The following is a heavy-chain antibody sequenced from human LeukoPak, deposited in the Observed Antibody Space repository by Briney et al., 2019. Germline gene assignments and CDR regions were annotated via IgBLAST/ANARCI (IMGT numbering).Heavy chain of an antibody. J-gene: IGHJ4*02. V-gene: IGHV4-59*01. CDR3: ARVGYSSSY. CDR2: IYYSGST. Sequence: SETLSLTCTVSGGSISSYYWSWIRQPPGKGLEWIGYIYYSGSTNYNPSLKSRVTISVDTSKSQFSLKLSSVTAADTAVYYCARVGYSSSYWGQGTLVTVSS. D-gene: IGHD6-13*01. CDR1: GGSISSYY.